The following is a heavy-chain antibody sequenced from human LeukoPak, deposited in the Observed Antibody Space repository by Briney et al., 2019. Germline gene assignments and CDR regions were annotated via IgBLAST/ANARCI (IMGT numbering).Heavy chain of an antibody. V-gene: IGHV1-69*06. Sequence: ASVKVSCKASGGTFSSYAISWVRQAPGQGLEWMGGIIPIFGTANYAQKFQGRVTITADKSTSTAYMELSSLRSEDTAVYYCARARRAGDYYYYYMDVWGKGTTVTVSS. CDR1: GGTFSSYA. CDR3: ARARRAGDYYYYYMDV. CDR2: IIPIFGTA. J-gene: IGHJ6*03. D-gene: IGHD7-27*01.